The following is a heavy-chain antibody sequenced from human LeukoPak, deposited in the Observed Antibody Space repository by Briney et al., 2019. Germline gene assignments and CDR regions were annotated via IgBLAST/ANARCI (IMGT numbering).Heavy chain of an antibody. CDR3: ARAPATNEWRCMDY. V-gene: IGHV3-7*03. Sequence: PGGSLRLSCATSGFTFSSYGMHWVRQAPGRGLEWVASIKQDGSEKRYVDPVKGRFTISRDNAKNSLYLQMNSLRAEDTAVYYCARAPATNEWRCMDYWGQGTLVTVSS. CDR1: GFTFSSYG. J-gene: IGHJ4*02. CDR2: IKQDGSEK. D-gene: IGHD2-8*02.